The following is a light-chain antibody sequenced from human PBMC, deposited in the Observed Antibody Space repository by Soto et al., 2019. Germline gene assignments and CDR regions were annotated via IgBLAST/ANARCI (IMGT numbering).Light chain of an antibody. CDR3: QRDYNNIRT. CDR1: QSIASY. V-gene: IGKV1-39*01. Sequence: DIQLTQSPSSLSASVLYIVTITFLASQSIASYVNWYQQKPGKAPKLLILGAVILQSGVPSRFSGSGSGTDFTLTISSLQPEDFATYYCQRDYNNIRTFGQGTKVDI. CDR2: GAV. J-gene: IGKJ1*01.